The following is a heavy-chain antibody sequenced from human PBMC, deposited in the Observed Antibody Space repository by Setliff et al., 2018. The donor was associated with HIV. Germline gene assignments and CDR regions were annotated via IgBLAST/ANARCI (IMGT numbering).Heavy chain of an antibody. Sequence: SETLSLTCTVSGGSISGSNYYWGWIRQPPGKGLEWVGSIYYSGSTYYNPSLKSRVTISVDTSKNQFSLKLTSVTAADTAVYYCARGHCSGTNCYGVDYYGMDVWGQGTTVTVSS. V-gene: IGHV4-39*07. J-gene: IGHJ6*02. CDR1: GGSISGSNYY. CDR3: ARGHCSGTNCYGVDYYGMDV. D-gene: IGHD2-2*01. CDR2: IYYSGST.